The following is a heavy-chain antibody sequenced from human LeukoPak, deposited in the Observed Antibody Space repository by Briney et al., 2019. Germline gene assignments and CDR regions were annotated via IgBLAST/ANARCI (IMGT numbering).Heavy chain of an antibody. CDR1: GGSFSGYY. CDR3: GGHYCSGGSCYSRGFDY. J-gene: IGHJ4*02. D-gene: IGHD2-15*01. CDR2: INHSGST. Sequence: SETLSLTCAVYGGSFSGYYWSWIRQPPGKGLEWIGEINHSGSTNYNPSPKSRVTISVDTSKNQFSLKLSSVTAADTAVYYCGGHYCSGGSCYSRGFDYWGQGTLVTVSS. V-gene: IGHV4-34*01.